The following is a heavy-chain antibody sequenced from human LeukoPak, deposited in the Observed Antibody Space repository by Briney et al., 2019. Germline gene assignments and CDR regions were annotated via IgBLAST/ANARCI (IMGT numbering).Heavy chain of an antibody. CDR1: VYSFSIYE. CDR3: ARGGSYHPADY. D-gene: IGHD1-26*01. Sequence: ASVTVSCTASVYSFSIYEITWVRQAPGQGLEWRGWISGYNGNTKYAQKFQGRVTMTTDTSTGKAYMDLRSLRFDDTAVYYCARGGSYHPADYWGQGTLVTVSS. V-gene: IGHV1-18*01. J-gene: IGHJ4*02. CDR2: ISGYNGNT.